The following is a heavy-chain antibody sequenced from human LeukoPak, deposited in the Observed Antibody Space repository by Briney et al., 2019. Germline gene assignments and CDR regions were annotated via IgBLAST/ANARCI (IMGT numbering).Heavy chain of an antibody. Sequence: SETLSLTCTVSGGSISRSSYYWGWIRQPPGKGLEWIGSIYYSGTTYYNPSLKSRVTISVDTSKNQFSLKLSSVTAADTAVYYCARPTSSRWTGAFDYWGQGTLVTASS. CDR1: GGSISRSSYY. CDR3: ARPTSSRWTGAFDY. J-gene: IGHJ4*02. V-gene: IGHV4-39*01. CDR2: IYYSGTT. D-gene: IGHD6-13*01.